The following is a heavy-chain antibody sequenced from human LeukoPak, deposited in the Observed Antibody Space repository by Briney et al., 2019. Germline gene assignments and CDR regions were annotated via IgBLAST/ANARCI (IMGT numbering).Heavy chain of an antibody. J-gene: IGHJ4*02. V-gene: IGHV3-23*01. CDR3: ARAMMVVADLWGVLDF. Sequence: GGSLRLSCAASGFTFSNYVMNWVRQAPGKGLEWVSGISGSSGSIYHADSVKGRFTISRDNSKNTLYLQMKSLRAEDTAIYYCARAMMVVADLWGVLDFWGQGALVTVSS. D-gene: IGHD3-22*01. CDR1: GFTFSNYV. CDR2: ISGSSGSI.